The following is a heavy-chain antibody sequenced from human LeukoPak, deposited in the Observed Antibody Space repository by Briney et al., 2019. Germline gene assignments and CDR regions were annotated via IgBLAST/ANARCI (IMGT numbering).Heavy chain of an antibody. CDR2: ISSSTTHI. V-gene: IGHV3-21*01. Sequence: PGGSLRLSCAASEFIFSSYSMHWVRQAPGKGLEWVSSISSSTTHIYYADSVKGRFTISRDNAKNSLYLQMNSLRAEDTAVYYCARDVGYWYFDLWGRGTLVTVSS. CDR3: ARDVGYWYFDL. CDR1: EFIFSSYS. J-gene: IGHJ2*01. D-gene: IGHD2-15*01.